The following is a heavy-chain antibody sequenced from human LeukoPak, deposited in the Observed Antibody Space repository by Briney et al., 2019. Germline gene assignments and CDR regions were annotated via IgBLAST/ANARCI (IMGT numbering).Heavy chain of an antibody. V-gene: IGHV4-59*01. CDR2: IYNSGST. J-gene: IGHJ5*02. CDR3: ARDMGRAPSRRYQFDH. CDR1: GASLNTFY. D-gene: IGHD2-2*01. Sequence: SETLSLTCTLYGASLNTFYWRWIRHPPGGGLEWIGFIYNSGSTIYNPSLSARVTISVDTTKNRFTLKFTSVPAAHTAVDYCARDMGRAPSRRYQFDHWGQGTLVTVSS.